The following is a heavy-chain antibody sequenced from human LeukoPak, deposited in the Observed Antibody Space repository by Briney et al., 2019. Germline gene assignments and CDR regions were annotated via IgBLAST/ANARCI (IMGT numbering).Heavy chain of an antibody. Sequence: GGSLRLSCAASGFTFSSYSINWVRQAPGKGLEWVSCVSSTSSFIYYADSVKGRFTISRDNAKNSLYLQMNSLRAEDTAVYYCARDRGYSSGSLDYWGQGTLVTVSS. D-gene: IGHD6-19*01. CDR3: ARDRGYSSGSLDY. CDR1: GFTFSSYS. V-gene: IGHV3-21*04. CDR2: VSSTSSFI. J-gene: IGHJ4*02.